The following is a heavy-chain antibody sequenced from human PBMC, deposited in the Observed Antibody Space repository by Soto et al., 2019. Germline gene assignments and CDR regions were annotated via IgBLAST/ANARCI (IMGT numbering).Heavy chain of an antibody. CDR2: INPNSGGT. CDR1: GYTFTGYY. J-gene: IGHJ4*02. Sequence: ASVKVSCKASGYTFTGYYMHWVRQAPGQGLEWMGWINPNSGGTNYAQKFQGWVTMTRDTSISTAYMELSRLRSDDTAVYYCARDTKKTYYYGSGSPYYFDYWGQRTLGTVSS. D-gene: IGHD3-10*01. V-gene: IGHV1-2*04. CDR3: ARDTKKTYYYGSGSPYYFDY.